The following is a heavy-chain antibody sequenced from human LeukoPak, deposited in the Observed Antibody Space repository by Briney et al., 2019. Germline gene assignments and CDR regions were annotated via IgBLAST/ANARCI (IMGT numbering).Heavy chain of an antibody. CDR3: AKGKRGATNPLGAFDI. D-gene: IGHD1-26*01. V-gene: IGHV3-33*06. J-gene: IGHJ3*02. Sequence: GRSLRLSCAASGFTFSSYGMHWVRQAPGKGQEWVAVIWYDGSNKYYADSVKGRFTISRDNSKNTLYLQMNSLRAEDTAVYYCAKGKRGATNPLGAFDIWGQGTMVTVSS. CDR2: IWYDGSNK. CDR1: GFTFSSYG.